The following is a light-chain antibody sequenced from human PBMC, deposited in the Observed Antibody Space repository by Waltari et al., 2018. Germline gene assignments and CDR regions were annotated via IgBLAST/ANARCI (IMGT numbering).Light chain of an antibody. CDR1: SSDVGGLND. CDR3: SSYTTDSTWV. CDR2: NVN. V-gene: IGLV2-14*01. J-gene: IGLJ3*02. Sequence: QSALPQPASVSGSPGQSITISCSGTSSDVGGLNDVAWYQQNPGKAPKLMISNVNKRLSGVLKRFSGSKSGNTASLTISGLQAEDEADYYCSSYTTDSTWVFGGGTKLTVL.